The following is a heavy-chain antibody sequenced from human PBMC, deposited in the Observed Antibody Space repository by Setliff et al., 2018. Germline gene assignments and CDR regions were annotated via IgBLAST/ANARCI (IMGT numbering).Heavy chain of an antibody. Sequence: KPSETLSLTCTVSGGSISSGSFYWSWIRQPAGKGLEWIGHIYTSGSTNYNPSLKTRVTISVDTSKNQFSLKLSSVTAADTAVYYCARDVYLYDSSGYYYEMAQWYFDLWGPETLLVTVSS. CDR2: IYTSGST. J-gene: IGHJ2*01. CDR1: GGSISSGSFY. CDR3: ARDVYLYDSSGYYYEMAQWYFDL. D-gene: IGHD3-22*01. V-gene: IGHV4-61*09.